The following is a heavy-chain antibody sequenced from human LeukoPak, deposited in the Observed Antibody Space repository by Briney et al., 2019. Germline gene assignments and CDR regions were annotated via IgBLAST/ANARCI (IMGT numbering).Heavy chain of an antibody. D-gene: IGHD6-13*01. CDR2: IKEDGSEK. Sequence: GGSLRLSCAASGFTFSGHWMSWVRQAPGKGLEWVANIKEDGSEKYDVDSVKGRFTISRDNARNSLFLQMNSLRVEDTAVYYCARAYSTTWYNWFDPWGQGTLVTVSS. V-gene: IGHV3-7*01. J-gene: IGHJ5*02. CDR3: ARAYSTTWYNWFDP. CDR1: GFTFSGHW.